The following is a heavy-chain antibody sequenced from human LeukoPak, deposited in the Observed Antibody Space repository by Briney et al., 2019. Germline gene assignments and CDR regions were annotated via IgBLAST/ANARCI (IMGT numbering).Heavy chain of an antibody. V-gene: IGHV4-30-4*01. CDR2: MYYSGST. D-gene: IGHD3-22*01. Sequence: SQTLSLTCTVSGGSISSGDYYWSWIRQPPGKGLEWIGYMYYSGSTYYNPSLKSRATISIDTSKNQFSLKLSSVTAADTAVYYCARPYYYDSRIDPWGQGTLVTVSS. CDR3: ARPYYYDSRIDP. J-gene: IGHJ5*02. CDR1: GGSISSGDYY.